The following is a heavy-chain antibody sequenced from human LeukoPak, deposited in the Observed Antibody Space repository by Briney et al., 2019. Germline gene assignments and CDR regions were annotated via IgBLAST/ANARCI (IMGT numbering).Heavy chain of an antibody. V-gene: IGHV1-18*01. Sequence: ASVKVSCKTSGYIFTSYGITWVRQAPGQGLEWMGWITTYNGNTKYAQKFQGRVTMTTDTSTSIAYMELRSLRSEDTAVYYCARGASGSYGYWGQGTLVTVSS. CDR3: ARGASGSYGY. J-gene: IGHJ4*02. CDR1: GYIFTSYG. D-gene: IGHD1-26*01. CDR2: ITTYNGNT.